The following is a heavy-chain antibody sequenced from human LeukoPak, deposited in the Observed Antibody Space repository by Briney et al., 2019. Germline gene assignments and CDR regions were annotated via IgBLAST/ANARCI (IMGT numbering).Heavy chain of an antibody. D-gene: IGHD5-24*01. V-gene: IGHV4-59*02. CDR1: GDSVSRFY. CDR3: ARANRDGFNTDFDH. Sequence: SETLSLTCSVSGDSVSRFYWSWIRQPPGKGPEWIGFVYHTGSTTYNPSLKSRVSILIDTSKNQFSLKLTSVPAADTAVYYCARANRDGFNTDFDHWGQGTLVTVSS. J-gene: IGHJ4*02. CDR2: VYHTGST.